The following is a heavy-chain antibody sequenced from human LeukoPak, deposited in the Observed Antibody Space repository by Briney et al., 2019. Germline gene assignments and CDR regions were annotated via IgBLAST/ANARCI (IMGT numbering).Heavy chain of an antibody. Sequence: SETLSLTCTVSGASINSHYWSWVRQVPGKGLEWIGYIFYSGSTKYDPFLKSRVTISVDRSKNQFSLKMRSVTAADTAVYYCARGTGAVTFAYWSQGTLVTVSS. CDR2: IFYSGST. CDR1: GASINSHY. CDR3: ARGTGAVTFAY. V-gene: IGHV4-59*11. J-gene: IGHJ4*02. D-gene: IGHD4/OR15-4a*01.